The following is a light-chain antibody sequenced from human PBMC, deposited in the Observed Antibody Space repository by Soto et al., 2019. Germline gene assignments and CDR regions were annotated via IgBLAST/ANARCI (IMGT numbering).Light chain of an antibody. CDR3: KQYNSYSWT. Sequence: DIQMTQSPSTLSASVGDRVTITCRASQSISSWLAWYQQKPGKAPKLLIYDASSLESGVPSRFSGSGSGTKFTLTISSLHPDDFATYYWKQYNSYSWTIGQGTKVDIK. J-gene: IGKJ1*01. V-gene: IGKV1-5*01. CDR2: DAS. CDR1: QSISSW.